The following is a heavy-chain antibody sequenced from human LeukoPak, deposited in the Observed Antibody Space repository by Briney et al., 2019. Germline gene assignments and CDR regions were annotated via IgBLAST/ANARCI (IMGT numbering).Heavy chain of an antibody. J-gene: IGHJ3*02. Sequence: GGSLRLSCAASGFTLSSYEMHWVRQVAGKGLEWVSAVGIVGDTFYSGSVKGRFTISRENAENSLFLQMNSLRAGDTAVYYCAREGRGSSAYAFDIWGQGTMVTVSS. D-gene: IGHD1-26*01. CDR3: AREGRGSSAYAFDI. CDR2: VGIVGDT. CDR1: GFTLSSYE. V-gene: IGHV3-13*01.